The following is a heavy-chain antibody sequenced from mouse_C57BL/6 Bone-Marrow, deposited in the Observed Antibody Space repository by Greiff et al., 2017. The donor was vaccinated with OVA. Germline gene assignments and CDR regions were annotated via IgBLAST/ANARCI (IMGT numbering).Heavy chain of an antibody. CDR3: ARWGYGSSGYAMDY. D-gene: IGHD1-1*01. V-gene: IGHV1-55*01. J-gene: IGHJ4*01. Sequence: VQLQQPGAELVKPGASVKMSCKASGYTFTSYWITWVKQRPGQGLEWIGDIYPGSGSTNYNEKFKSKATLTVDTSSSTAYMQLSSLTSEDSAVYYGARWGYGSSGYAMDYWGQGTSVTVSA. CDR1: GYTFTSYW. CDR2: IYPGSGST.